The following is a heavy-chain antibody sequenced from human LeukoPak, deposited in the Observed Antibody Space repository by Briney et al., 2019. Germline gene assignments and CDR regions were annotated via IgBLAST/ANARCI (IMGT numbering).Heavy chain of an antibody. CDR3: ARDPGEIVRGVIDY. J-gene: IGHJ4*02. CDR2: INPNSGGT. D-gene: IGHD3-10*01. Sequence: EASVKVSCKASGYTFTGYYMHWVRQAPGQGLEWMGWINPNSGGTNYAQKFQGRVTMTRDTSISTAYMELSRLRSDDTAVYYCARDPGEIVRGVIDYWGQGTLVTVSS. V-gene: IGHV1-2*02. CDR1: GYTFTGYY.